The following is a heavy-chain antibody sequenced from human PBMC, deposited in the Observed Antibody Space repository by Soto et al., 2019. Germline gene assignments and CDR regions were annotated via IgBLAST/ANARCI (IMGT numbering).Heavy chain of an antibody. Sequence: GGSLRLSCEASGFTFSGFDMHWVRQPTGKGLEWVSTIGTAGGTYYAVSVKGRFTISRDNAKNSLSLQMNSLRAGDTAVYFCARGQEVGAHFFDSWGQGTQVTVSS. J-gene: IGHJ4*02. CDR2: IGTAGGT. CDR1: GFTFSGFD. CDR3: ARGQEVGAHFFDS. V-gene: IGHV3-13*01. D-gene: IGHD2-15*01.